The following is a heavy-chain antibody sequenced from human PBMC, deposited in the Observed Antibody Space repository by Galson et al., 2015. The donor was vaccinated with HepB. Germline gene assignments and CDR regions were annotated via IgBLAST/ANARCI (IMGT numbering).Heavy chain of an antibody. CDR1: GFTFRTYS. J-gene: IGHJ4*02. Sequence: SLRLSCAASGFTFRTYSMYWVRQAPGKGLEWVSYISSSTGIMSYADSVKGRFTISRDNAKNSLYLQMNSLRAEDTAVYYCARDLVVVPAAAPDDYWGQGTLVTVSS. V-gene: IGHV3-48*04. CDR3: ARDLVVVPAAAPDDY. D-gene: IGHD2-2*01. CDR2: ISSSTGIM.